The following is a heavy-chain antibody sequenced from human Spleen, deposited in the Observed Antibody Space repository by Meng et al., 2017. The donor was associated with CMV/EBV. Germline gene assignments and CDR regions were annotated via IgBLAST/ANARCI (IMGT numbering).Heavy chain of an antibody. V-gene: IGHV3-7*03. CDR3: AKGPLRSGSYPSYFDY. CDR2: ISPDASET. Sequence: GGSLRLSCVASGITFSDYWMTWVRQAPGRGLEWVADISPDASETHYVDSVRGRFTISRDNAKNSVYLQMDSLRAEDTAVYYCAKGPLRSGSYPSYFDYWGQGALVTVSS. D-gene: IGHD1-26*01. CDR1: GITFSDYW. J-gene: IGHJ4*02.